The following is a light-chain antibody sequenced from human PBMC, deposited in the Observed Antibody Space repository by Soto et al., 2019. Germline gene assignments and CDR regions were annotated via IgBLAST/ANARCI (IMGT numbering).Light chain of an antibody. CDR2: VAS. V-gene: IGKV3-20*01. J-gene: IGKJ1*01. Sequence: EIVLTQSPGTLSLSPGDRATLSCRASQTVSSDYLAWYQQKPGQAPRLLIYVASSRATGIPDRFSGSGSGTDFTLTISRLEPEDFAVYYCQQYGSSGTFGQGTKVDIK. CDR3: QQYGSSGT. CDR1: QTVSSDY.